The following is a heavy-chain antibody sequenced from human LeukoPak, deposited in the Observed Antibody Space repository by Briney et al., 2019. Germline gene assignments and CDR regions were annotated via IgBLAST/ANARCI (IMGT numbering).Heavy chain of an antibody. CDR3: ARDQQGGNSEFDY. Sequence: ASVKVSCKASGYTFTDYYMHWVRQAPGQGLEWMGWINSNSGGTHYAQKFQGRVTMTRDTSSSTAYMELSRLRSADTAVYYCARDQQGGNSEFDYWGQGTLVTVSS. D-gene: IGHD4-23*01. V-gene: IGHV1-2*02. CDR2: INSNSGGT. CDR1: GYTFTDYY. J-gene: IGHJ4*02.